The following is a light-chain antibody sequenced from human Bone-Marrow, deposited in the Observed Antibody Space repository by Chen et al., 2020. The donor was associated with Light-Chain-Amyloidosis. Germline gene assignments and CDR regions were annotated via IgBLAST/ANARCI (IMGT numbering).Light chain of an antibody. CDR2: EDD. Sequence: NFMLTQPHSVSESPGKTVIISFTRSSGSIATNYVQWYQQRPGSSPTTVFYEDDQRPSGVPARFSGSIDRSSNSASLTISGLKTEDEADYDCQSYQGSSQGVFGGGTKLTVL. V-gene: IGLV6-57*01. CDR1: SGSIATNY. J-gene: IGLJ3*02. CDR3: QSYQGSSQGV.